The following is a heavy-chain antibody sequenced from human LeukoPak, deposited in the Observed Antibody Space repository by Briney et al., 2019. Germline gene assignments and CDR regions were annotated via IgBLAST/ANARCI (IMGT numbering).Heavy chain of an antibody. CDR3: ARGPTYCGGDCYSGGFDY. Sequence: ASVKVSCKASGGTFSSYAINWVRQAPGQGLEWMGKIIPILGIANYAQKFQGRVTITADKSTSTAYMELSSLRSEDTGVYYCARGPTYCGGDCYSGGFDYWGQETLVTVSS. D-gene: IGHD2-21*02. V-gene: IGHV1-69*04. J-gene: IGHJ4*02. CDR1: GGTFSSYA. CDR2: IIPILGIA.